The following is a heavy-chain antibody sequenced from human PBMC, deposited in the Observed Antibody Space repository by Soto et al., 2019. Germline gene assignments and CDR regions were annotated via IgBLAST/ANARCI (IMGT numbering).Heavy chain of an antibody. CDR3: AIYTSSGSYGERDY. J-gene: IGHJ4*01. CDR1: GNRNTGTG. Sequence: ASGKVRCEERGNRNTGTGISWVRQAPGQGLEWMGWIRDYNGNTNYAQKLQGRVTMTTDTSKSTAYMELRSLLSDVPAVYCCAIYTSSGSYGERDYWS. D-gene: IGHD1-26*01. CDR2: IRDYNGNT. V-gene: IGHV1-18*04.